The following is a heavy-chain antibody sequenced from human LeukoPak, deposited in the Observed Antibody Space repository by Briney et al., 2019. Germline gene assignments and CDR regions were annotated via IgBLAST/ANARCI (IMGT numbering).Heavy chain of an antibody. D-gene: IGHD3-3*01. CDR2: ISSSGSTI. J-gene: IGHJ4*02. CDR3: ARGPYYDFWSGYYRPDY. V-gene: IGHV3-11*04. CDR1: GFTFSDYY. Sequence: GGSLRLSCAASGFTFSDYYMSWIRQAPGKGLEWVSYISSSGSTIYYADSVKGRFTISRDNSKNTLYLQMNSLRAEDTAVYYCARGPYYDFWSGYYRPDYWGQGTLVTVSS.